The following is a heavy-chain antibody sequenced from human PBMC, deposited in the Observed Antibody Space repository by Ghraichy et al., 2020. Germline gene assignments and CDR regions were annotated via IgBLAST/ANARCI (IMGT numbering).Heavy chain of an antibody. V-gene: IGHV3-74*01. Sequence: GGSLRLSCVASGFTFSDYWMHWVRQAPGNGLVWVSRIKSDGRTTDYADSVKGRFTISRDNAKNTLYLQMNSLRADDTAMYYCARNNRDFWGQGTLVTVSS. CDR3: ARNNRDF. CDR1: GFTFSDYW. J-gene: IGHJ4*02. CDR2: IKSDGRTT. D-gene: IGHD1/OR15-1a*01.